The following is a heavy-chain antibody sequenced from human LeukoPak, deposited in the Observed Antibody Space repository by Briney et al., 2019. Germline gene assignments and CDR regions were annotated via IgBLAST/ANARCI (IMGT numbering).Heavy chain of an antibody. Sequence: ASVKVSCKASGYIVTSYHIHWVRQAPGQGLEWMGIIDPSDGSTIYAQKFQGRVTMTRDMSTSTVYMQLSSLRSEDTAVYYCARGGHGTSVAVAGTGDFWGQGTLVTVSS. CDR1: GYIVTSYH. J-gene: IGHJ4*02. D-gene: IGHD6-19*01. CDR3: ARGGHGTSVAVAGTGDF. V-gene: IGHV1-46*01. CDR2: IDPSDGST.